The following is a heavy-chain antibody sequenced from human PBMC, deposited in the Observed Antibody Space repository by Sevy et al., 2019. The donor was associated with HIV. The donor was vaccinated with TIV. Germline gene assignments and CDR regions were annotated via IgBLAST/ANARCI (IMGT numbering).Heavy chain of an antibody. V-gene: IGHV3-7*01. Sequence: GGSLRLSCAASGFTFSKYWMSWVRQAPGKGLEWVANIKPDGSDKYYVGSLKGRFTIYRDNAKNSQYLEMNNLGAEDTAVYYCARVIDYGELGNWFDPWGQGTLVTVSS. J-gene: IGHJ5*02. CDR1: GFTFSKYW. CDR2: IKPDGSDK. D-gene: IGHD4-17*01. CDR3: ARVIDYGELGNWFDP.